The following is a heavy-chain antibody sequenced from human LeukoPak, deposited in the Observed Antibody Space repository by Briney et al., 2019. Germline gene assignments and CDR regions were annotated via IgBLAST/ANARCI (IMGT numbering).Heavy chain of an antibody. CDR1: DFDFSSHA. CDR3: ANEIRPNDY. Sequence: PGGSLRLSCAASDFDFSSHAMTWVRQAPGKGLEWLSAISISGTKTYYGDSVKGRFFFSRDNSKNTLYLHMNSLRVGDTGIYYCANEIRPNDYWGQGTLVTVAS. CDR2: ISISGTKT. V-gene: IGHV3-23*01. J-gene: IGHJ4*02. D-gene: IGHD4-17*01.